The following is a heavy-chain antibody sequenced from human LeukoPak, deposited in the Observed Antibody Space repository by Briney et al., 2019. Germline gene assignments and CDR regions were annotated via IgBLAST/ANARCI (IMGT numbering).Heavy chain of an antibody. CDR3: SRGPSTTLATF. CDR2: IKPDGDTT. Sequence: PGGSLRLSCTASGFSFNTYWMTWVRQAPGKGLEWVANIKPDGDTTNYLDSVKGRFTISRDNAKSSLHLQMNGLTAEDTAVYYCSRGPSTTLATFWGQGTMVTVSS. D-gene: IGHD4-23*01. J-gene: IGHJ4*02. V-gene: IGHV3-7*01. CDR1: GFSFNTYW.